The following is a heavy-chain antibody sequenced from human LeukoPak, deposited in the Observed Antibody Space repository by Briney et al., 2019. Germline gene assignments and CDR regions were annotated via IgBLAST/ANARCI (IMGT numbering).Heavy chain of an antibody. Sequence: GGSLRLSCAASGFTVSSNYMSWVRQAPGKGLEWVSAIGSSGGSTYYADSVKGRFTISRDNSKNTLYLQMNSLRAEDTAVYYCAKGYGGNPFDYWGQGTLVTVSS. CDR1: GFTVSSNY. D-gene: IGHD4-23*01. V-gene: IGHV3-23*01. J-gene: IGHJ4*02. CDR3: AKGYGGNPFDY. CDR2: IGSSGGST.